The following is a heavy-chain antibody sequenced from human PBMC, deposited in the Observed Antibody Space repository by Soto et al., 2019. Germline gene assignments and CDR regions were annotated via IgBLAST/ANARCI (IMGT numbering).Heavy chain of an antibody. CDR3: ATSSVSRLLNHWYFDL. V-gene: IGHV4-39*01. CDR2: ISFGVTT. J-gene: IGHJ2*01. CDR1: GGSISSSDYY. Sequence: PSETLSLTCSVSGGSISSSDYYWGWVRQPPGKGLEWIGSISFGVTTYYSPSLRSRLTISIDTSNNQFSLKLSSVTAADTAVYYCATSSVSRLLNHWYFDLWGRGTLVTVYS.